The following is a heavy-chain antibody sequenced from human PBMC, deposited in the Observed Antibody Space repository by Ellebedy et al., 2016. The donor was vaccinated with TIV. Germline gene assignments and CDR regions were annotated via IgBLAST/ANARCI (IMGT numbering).Heavy chain of an antibody. CDR3: STLSDTGY. Sequence: PGGSLRLSCAASRFTFSRHWMHWIRQAPGKGLVWFSRINGDGGFTSHADFVKGRFTISRDNAKNTLDLQMNSLKAEDTDMYYCSTLSDTGYWGHGTLVTVSS. V-gene: IGHV3-74*01. CDR1: RFTFSRHW. D-gene: IGHD2-21*02. CDR2: INGDGGFT. J-gene: IGHJ4*01.